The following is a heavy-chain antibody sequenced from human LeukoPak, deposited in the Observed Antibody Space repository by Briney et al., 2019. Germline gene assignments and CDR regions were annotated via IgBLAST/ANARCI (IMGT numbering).Heavy chain of an antibody. V-gene: IGHV3-72*01. J-gene: IGHJ4*02. D-gene: IGHD4-17*01. CDR3: TRVRHGDYFDP. CDR1: GFTFSDAY. Sequence: GGSLRLSCAASGFTFSDAYMDWVRQAPGKGLQWVGRIRNKPHSYTTDYAASVKGRFTISRDDSKNSPFLQMNSLKTEDTAVYYCTRVRHGDYFDPWGLGTLVTVSS. CDR2: IRNKPHSYTT.